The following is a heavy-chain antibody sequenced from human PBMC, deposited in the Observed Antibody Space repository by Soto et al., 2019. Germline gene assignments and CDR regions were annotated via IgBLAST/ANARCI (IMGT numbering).Heavy chain of an antibody. J-gene: IGHJ4*02. V-gene: IGHV4-39*07. D-gene: IGHD5-12*01. CDR3: AAGGGLPRYY. CDR2: IYYSGST. CDR1: GGSISSSSYY. Sequence: TLSLTCTVSGGSISSSSYYWGWIRQPPGKGLEWIGSIYYSGSTYYNPSLKSRVTISVDTSKNQFSLKLSSVTAADTAVYYCAAGGGLPRYYWGQGTLVTVSS.